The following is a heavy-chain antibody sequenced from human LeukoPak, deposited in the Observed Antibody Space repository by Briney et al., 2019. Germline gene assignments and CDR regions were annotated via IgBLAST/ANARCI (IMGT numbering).Heavy chain of an antibody. J-gene: IGHJ1*01. CDR2: ISAYNGNT. D-gene: IGHD3-22*01. CDR3: ARDDIPMIVVQGQYFQH. Sequence: ASVKVSCKASGYTFTSYGISWVRQAPGQGLEWMGWISAYNGNTNYAQKLQGRVTMTTDTSTSTAYMELRSLRSDDTAVYYCARDDIPMIVVQGQYFQHWGQGTLVTVSS. CDR1: GYTFTSYG. V-gene: IGHV1-18*01.